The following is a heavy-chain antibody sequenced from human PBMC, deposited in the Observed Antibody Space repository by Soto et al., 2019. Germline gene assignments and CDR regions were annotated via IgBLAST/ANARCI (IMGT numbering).Heavy chain of an antibody. CDR2: ISAYNGNT. CDR1: GYTFTSYG. V-gene: IGHV1-18*01. Sequence: ASVKVSCTASGYTFTSYGISWVRQAPGQGLEWMGWISAYNGNTNYAQKLQGRVTMTTDTSTSTAYMELRSLRSDDTAVYYCATLPRSPFDAFDIWGQGTMVTVSS. CDR3: ATLPRSPFDAFDI. J-gene: IGHJ3*02. D-gene: IGHD2-2*01.